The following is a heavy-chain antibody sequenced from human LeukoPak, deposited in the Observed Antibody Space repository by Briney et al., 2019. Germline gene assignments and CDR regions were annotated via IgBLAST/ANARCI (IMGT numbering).Heavy chain of an antibody. CDR3: ARSGFPSHAFDI. D-gene: IGHD3-10*01. Sequence: SETLSLTCTVSGGSISSYYWSWIRQPPGKGLEWIGYIYYSGSTNYNPSLKSRVTISVDTSKNQFSLKLSSVTAADTAVYYCARSGFPSHAFDIWGQGTMVTASS. J-gene: IGHJ3*02. V-gene: IGHV4-59*08. CDR2: IYYSGST. CDR1: GGSISSYY.